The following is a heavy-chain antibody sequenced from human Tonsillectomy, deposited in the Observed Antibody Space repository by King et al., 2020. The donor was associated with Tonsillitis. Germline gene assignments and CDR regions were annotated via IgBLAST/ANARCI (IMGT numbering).Heavy chain of an antibody. Sequence: QLVQSGAEVKKPGESLKISCKGSGYSFTRYWIVWVRQMPGKGLEWSGIIYPGDSETRYSQSFQGQVTISADKSISTAFLQWSRLKASDSAIYYCARYDSTGAGAFDIWGQGTMVTVSS. V-gene: IGHV5-51*01. CDR1: GYSFTRYW. CDR3: ARYDSTGAGAFDI. D-gene: IGHD3-22*01. CDR2: IYPGDSET. J-gene: IGHJ3*02.